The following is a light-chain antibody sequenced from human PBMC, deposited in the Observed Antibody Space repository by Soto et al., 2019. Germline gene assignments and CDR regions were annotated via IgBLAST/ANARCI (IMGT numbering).Light chain of an antibody. CDR1: SSNIGGNS. CDR2: DDD. Sequence: QSVMTQPPSVSAAPGQRVTISCSGSSSNIGGNSVSWYQQLPGTAPKLLIYDDDKRPSVIPDRFSGSKSGTSATLGITGFQTGDEADYYCGSWDSSLSAYVFGTGTKPTVL. V-gene: IGLV1-51*01. J-gene: IGLJ1*01. CDR3: GSWDSSLSAYV.